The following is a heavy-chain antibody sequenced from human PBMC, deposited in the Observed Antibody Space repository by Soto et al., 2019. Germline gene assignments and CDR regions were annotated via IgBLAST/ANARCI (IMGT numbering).Heavy chain of an antibody. Sequence: HPGGSLRLSCAASGFTFSSYGMHWVRQAPGKGLEWVAVISYDGSNKYYADSVKGRFTISRDNSKNTLYLQMNSLRAEDTAVYYCAKDVRYSSGWYDYWGQGTLVTVSS. D-gene: IGHD6-19*01. V-gene: IGHV3-30*18. CDR1: GFTFSSYG. CDR3: AKDVRYSSGWYDY. CDR2: ISYDGSNK. J-gene: IGHJ4*02.